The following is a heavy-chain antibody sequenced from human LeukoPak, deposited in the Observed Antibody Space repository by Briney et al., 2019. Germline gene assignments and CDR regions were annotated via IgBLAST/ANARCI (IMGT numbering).Heavy chain of an antibody. CDR1: GGSISSSSYY. J-gene: IGHJ4*02. CDR2: IYYSGST. Sequence: SETLSLTCTVSGGSISSSSYYWGWVRQPPGTGLEWIGSIYYSGSTYYNPSLKSRVTISVDTSKNQFSLKLSPVTAADTAVYYCARGGVAADFDYWGQGTLVTVSS. CDR3: ARGGVAADFDY. D-gene: IGHD6-13*01. V-gene: IGHV4-39*07.